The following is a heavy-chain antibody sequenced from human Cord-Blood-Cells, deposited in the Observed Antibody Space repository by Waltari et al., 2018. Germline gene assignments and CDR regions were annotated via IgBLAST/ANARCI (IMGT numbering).Heavy chain of an antibody. CDR1: GFPFSSYW. Sequence: EVQLVESGGGFVQPGGSLRLSCAASGFPFSSYWLHWVRQAPGMGLVWVSRINGDGSSTSYADSGKGRFTISKDNAKNTLYLQMNSLRAEDTAVYYCARRLVGATLNDAFDIWGQGTMVTVSS. J-gene: IGHJ3*02. CDR3: ARRLVGATLNDAFDI. D-gene: IGHD2-15*01. V-gene: IGHV3-74*01. CDR2: INGDGSST.